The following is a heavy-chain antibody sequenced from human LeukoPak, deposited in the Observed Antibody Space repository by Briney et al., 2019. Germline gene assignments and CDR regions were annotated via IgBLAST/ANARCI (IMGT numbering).Heavy chain of an antibody. CDR2: ISSSSSYI. CDR3: ARDECSTNCYPAY. J-gene: IGHJ4*02. Sequence: GGSLRLSCAASGFTFSSYSMNWVRQAPGKGLEWVSSISSSSSYIYYADSVKGRFTISRDNAKNSLYLQMNSLRAEDTAVYYCARDECSTNCYPAYWGQGTLVTVSS. D-gene: IGHD2-2*01. CDR1: GFTFSSYS. V-gene: IGHV3-21*01.